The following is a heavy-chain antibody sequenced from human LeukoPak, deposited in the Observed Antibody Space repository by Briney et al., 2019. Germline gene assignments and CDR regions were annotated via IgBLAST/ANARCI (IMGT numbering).Heavy chain of an antibody. Sequence: GGSLRLSCTASGFTFSTYSMNWVRQAPGKGLEWVSYISGSSSTIYYADSVKGRFTISRDNANNSLFLQMNSLRAEDTPVYYCARAIGAAVDFWGQGALVTVSS. CDR3: ARAIGAAVDF. V-gene: IGHV3-48*01. CDR1: GFTFSTYS. D-gene: IGHD6-13*01. J-gene: IGHJ4*02. CDR2: ISGSSSTI.